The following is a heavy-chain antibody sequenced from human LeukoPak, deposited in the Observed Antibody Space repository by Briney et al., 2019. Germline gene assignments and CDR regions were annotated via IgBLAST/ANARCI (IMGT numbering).Heavy chain of an antibody. CDR1: GFTVSSNY. Sequence: GGSLRLSCAASGFTVSSNYMSWVRQAPGKGLEWVSAISGSGGSTYYADSVKGRFTISRDNSKNTLYLQMNSLRAEDTAVYYCAKVGSWYPVFDYWGQGTLVTVSS. CDR3: AKVGSWYPVFDY. D-gene: IGHD6-13*01. V-gene: IGHV3-23*01. J-gene: IGHJ4*02. CDR2: ISGSGGST.